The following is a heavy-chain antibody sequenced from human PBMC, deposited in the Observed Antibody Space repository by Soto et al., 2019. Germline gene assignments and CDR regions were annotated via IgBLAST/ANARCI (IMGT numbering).Heavy chain of an antibody. CDR1: GGSISSGGYY. Sequence: QVQLQESGPGLVKPSQTLSLTCTVSGGSISSGGYYWSWIRQHPGKGLEWIGYIYYSGSTYYNPALKRRGTISGNTSKNQFPLKLSSVTAGGTAVYYCARVPKPSSLGMDGWGQGTTVTVSS. CDR3: ARVPKPSSLGMDG. D-gene: IGHD6-13*01. CDR2: IYYSGST. J-gene: IGHJ6*02. V-gene: IGHV4-31*03.